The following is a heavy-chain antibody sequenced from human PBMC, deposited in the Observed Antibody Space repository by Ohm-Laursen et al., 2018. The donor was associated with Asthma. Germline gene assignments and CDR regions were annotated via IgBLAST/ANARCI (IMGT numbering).Heavy chain of an antibody. V-gene: IGHV1-18*01. CDR3: VRDVVDRFDF. D-gene: IGHD2-21*01. CDR1: GYTFSSYG. CDR2: IGAYNGDT. Sequence: SVKVSCKSSGYTFSSYGISWVRQAPGQGLEWMGWIGAYNGDTNYAQRLQGRITLTTDTFTSTAYMELRSLRSDDAAVYYCVRDVVDRFDFWGQGSLVIVSS. J-gene: IGHJ4*02.